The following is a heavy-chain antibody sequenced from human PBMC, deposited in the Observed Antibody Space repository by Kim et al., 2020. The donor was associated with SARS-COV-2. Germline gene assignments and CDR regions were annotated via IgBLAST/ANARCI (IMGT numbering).Heavy chain of an antibody. D-gene: IGHD2-15*01. CDR1: GYTFTSYD. Sequence: PSVKVSCKASGYTFTSYDINWVRQATGQGLEWMGWMNPNSGNTGYAQKFQGRVTMTRNTSISTAYMELSSLRSEDTAVYYCASMGLLSGYYYGMDVWGQGTTVTVSS. CDR2: MNPNSGNT. V-gene: IGHV1-8*01. CDR3: ASMGLLSGYYYGMDV. J-gene: IGHJ6*02.